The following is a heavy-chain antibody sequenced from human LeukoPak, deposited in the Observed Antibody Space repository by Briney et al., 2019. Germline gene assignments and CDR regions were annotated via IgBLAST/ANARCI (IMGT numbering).Heavy chain of an antibody. J-gene: IGHJ4*02. V-gene: IGHV3-21*01. CDR1: EFTFNSYS. D-gene: IGHD3-22*01. Sequence: PGGSLRLSCAASEFTFNSYSFNWIRQPPGGRQEWVSSISSGSTYIYYSDSVKGRFTVSRDNAKNSLFLQMNNMRAEDTAVYYCARDPFYYDAGGSDDYWGQGTLVTVSS. CDR3: ARDPFYYDAGGSDDY. CDR2: ISSGSTYI.